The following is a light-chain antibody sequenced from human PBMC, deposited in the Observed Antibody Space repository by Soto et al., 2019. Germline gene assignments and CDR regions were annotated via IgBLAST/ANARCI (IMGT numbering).Light chain of an antibody. CDR1: SRHSGYI. J-gene: IGLJ2*01. V-gene: IGLV4-60*03. CDR2: LEGSGGY. Sequence: QTVLTQSSSASASLGSSVKLTCTLSSRHSGYIIAWHHQQPGKAPRYLMKLEGSGGYNKGSGVPDRFSGSSSGADRYLTISNRQSEDEADYYCETWDINTRVFGAGTKVTVL. CDR3: ETWDINTRV.